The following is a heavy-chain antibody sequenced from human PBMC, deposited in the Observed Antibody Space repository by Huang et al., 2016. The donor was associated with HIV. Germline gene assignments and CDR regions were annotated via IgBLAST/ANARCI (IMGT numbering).Heavy chain of an antibody. CDR1: GFSLDSYK. Sequence: EVQLVESGGGLVKPGGSLRLSCGASGFSLDSYKMYWVRQTRGKGLQWISSISPSSSFIDYADSVKGRFSISRDNAKNSLYLQMNNLRGEDTAVYYCARDRGQQLSPFDSWGQGTLVTVSS. CDR2: ISPSSSFI. J-gene: IGHJ4*02. D-gene: IGHD6-13*01. V-gene: IGHV3-21*01. CDR3: ARDRGQQLSPFDS.